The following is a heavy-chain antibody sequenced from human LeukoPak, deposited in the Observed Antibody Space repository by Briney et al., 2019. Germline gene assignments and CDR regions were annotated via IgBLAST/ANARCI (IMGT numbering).Heavy chain of an antibody. J-gene: IGHJ4*02. D-gene: IGHD3-3*01. CDR3: ATALRGVGF. Sequence: GGSLRLSCTASGITFISAWMNWVRQAPGKGLEWVGRIKSKTDGGTAEHAAPVKGRFIISRDDSKNTLYLQMNSLNSDDTGVYYCATALRGVGFWGQGTLVTVPS. CDR1: GITFISAW. CDR2: IKSKTDGGTA. V-gene: IGHV3-15*01.